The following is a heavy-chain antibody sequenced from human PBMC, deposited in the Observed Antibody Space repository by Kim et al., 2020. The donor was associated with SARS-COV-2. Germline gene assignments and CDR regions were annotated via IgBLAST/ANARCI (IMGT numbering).Heavy chain of an antibody. CDR2: INHSGST. CDR3: ARGRYSSSWYGPRGWFDP. D-gene: IGHD6-13*01. CDR1: GGSFSHYY. Sequence: SETLSLTCAVYGGSFSHYYWSWIRQPPGRGLEWIGEINHSGSTNYNPSLKSRVTISVDTSKNQFSLKLSSVTAADTAVYYCARGRYSSSWYGPRGWFDPWGQGTLVTVSS. J-gene: IGHJ5*02. V-gene: IGHV4-34*01.